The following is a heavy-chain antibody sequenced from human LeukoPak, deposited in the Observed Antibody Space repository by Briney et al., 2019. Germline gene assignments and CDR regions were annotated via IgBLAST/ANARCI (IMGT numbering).Heavy chain of an antibody. CDR1: GYTFTSYA. Sequence: SVKVSCKASGYTFTSYAISWVRQAPGQGLEWMGRIIPILGIANYAQKFQGRVTITADKSTSTAYMELSSLRSEDTAVYYCARGRGSGWSYYFDYWGQGTLVTVSS. CDR2: IIPILGIA. CDR3: ARGRGSGWSYYFDY. V-gene: IGHV1-69*04. J-gene: IGHJ4*02. D-gene: IGHD6-19*01.